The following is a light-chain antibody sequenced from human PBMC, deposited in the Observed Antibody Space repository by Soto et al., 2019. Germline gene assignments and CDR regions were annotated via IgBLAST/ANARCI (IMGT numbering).Light chain of an antibody. J-gene: IGKJ1*01. CDR1: QGISTY. Sequence: DIQMTQSPSSLSASVGDRVTITCRASQGISTYLNWYLQKPGKAPKLLIYAASSLQSGVPSRFSGSGSGTEFTLTISSLQPDDFATYYCQQYNSYSRTFGQGTKVDIK. CDR2: AAS. V-gene: IGKV1-16*01. CDR3: QQYNSYSRT.